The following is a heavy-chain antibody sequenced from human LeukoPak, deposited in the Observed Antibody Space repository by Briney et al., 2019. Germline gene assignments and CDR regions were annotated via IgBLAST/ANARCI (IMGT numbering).Heavy chain of an antibody. CDR2: ISSSGSTI. D-gene: IGHD3-10*02. J-gene: IGHJ6*04. V-gene: IGHV3-48*03. CDR3: AELGITMIGGV. CDR1: GGSISSYE. Sequence: LSLTCTVPGGSISSYEMNWVRQAPGKGLEWVSYISSSGSTIYYADSVKGRFTISRDNAKNSLYLQMNSLRAEDTAVYYCAELGITMIGGVWGKGTTVTISS.